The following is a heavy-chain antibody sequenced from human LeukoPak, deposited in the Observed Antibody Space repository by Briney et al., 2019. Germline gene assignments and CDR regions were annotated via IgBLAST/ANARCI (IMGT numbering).Heavy chain of an antibody. CDR3: ARGIAMTGPFDY. Sequence: GGSLRLSRTDPGFTFDDYAMHWVRQAPGKGLEWVSGISWNSGYVVYADSVKGRFTISRDNAKNSLYLQMNSLRAEDMALYFCARGIAMTGPFDYWGQGTLVTVSS. J-gene: IGHJ4*02. CDR1: GFTFDDYA. CDR2: ISWNSGYV. V-gene: IGHV3-9*03. D-gene: IGHD6-19*01.